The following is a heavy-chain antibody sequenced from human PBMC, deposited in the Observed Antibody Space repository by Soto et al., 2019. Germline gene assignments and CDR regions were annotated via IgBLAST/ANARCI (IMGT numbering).Heavy chain of an antibody. J-gene: IGHJ4*02. CDR2: SSNSGSFT. CDR1: GFTFSDHY. D-gene: IGHD3-10*01. V-gene: IGHV3-11*06. CDR3: SRETLWFGESSKS. Sequence: LRLSCAASGFTFSDHYMSWIRQAPGKGLEWIGYSSNSGSFTRYADSVKGRFSISRDNAKSTLYLQMNSLRVDDTAIYYCSRETLWFGESSKSGGQGTLVTVSS.